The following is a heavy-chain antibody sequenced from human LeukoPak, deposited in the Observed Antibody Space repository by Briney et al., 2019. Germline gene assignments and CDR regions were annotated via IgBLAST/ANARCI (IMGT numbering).Heavy chain of an antibody. V-gene: IGHV1-18*01. J-gene: IGHJ5*02. CDR2: ISAYNGNT. Sequence: GASVKVSCKASGYTFTSYGISWVRQAPGQGLEWMGWISAYNGNTNYAQKLQGRVTMTTDTSTSTAYMELRSLRSDDTAVYYCARVGSSTSKSTHFFGWFDPWGQGTLVTVSS. CDR1: GYTFTSYG. D-gene: IGHD2-2*01. CDR3: ARVGSSTSKSTHFFGWFDP.